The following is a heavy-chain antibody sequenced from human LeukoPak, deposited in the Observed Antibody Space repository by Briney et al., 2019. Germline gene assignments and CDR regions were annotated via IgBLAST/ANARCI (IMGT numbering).Heavy chain of an antibody. CDR2: IKQDGSEK. V-gene: IGHV3-7*01. CDR3: ARISCGGDCYSSAGMDV. CDR1: GFTFSSYW. Sequence: GGSLRLSCAASGFTFSSYWMSWVRQAPGKGLEWVAKIKQDGSEKYYVDSVKGRFTISRDNAKNSLYLQMNSLRAEDTAVYYCARISCGGDCYSSAGMDVWGQGTTVTVSS. D-gene: IGHD2-21*02. J-gene: IGHJ6*02.